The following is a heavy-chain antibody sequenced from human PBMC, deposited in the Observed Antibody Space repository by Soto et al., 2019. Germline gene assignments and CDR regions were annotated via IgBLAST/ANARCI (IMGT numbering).Heavy chain of an antibody. CDR1: GGSISTHY. D-gene: IGHD5-12*01. Sequence: SETLSLTCTVSGGSISTHYWSWIRQPPGKGLEWIGYINYSGKTDYNPSLKSRVTISVDTSKNQFSLKLSSVTAADTAVYYCARHSGHIFFDYWGQGTLVTVSS. CDR3: ARHSGHIFFDY. J-gene: IGHJ4*02. CDR2: INYSGKT. V-gene: IGHV4-59*08.